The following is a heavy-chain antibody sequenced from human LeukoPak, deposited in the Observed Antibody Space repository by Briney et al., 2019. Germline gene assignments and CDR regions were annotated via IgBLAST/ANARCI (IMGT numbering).Heavy chain of an antibody. CDR1: GFTFSNYW. CDR2: ISDNGGST. CDR3: AKRTVTTRLDFDY. Sequence: PGGSLRLSCTASGFTFSNYWMSWVRQAPGKGLEWLSAISDNGGSTYYADSVKGRFTISRDNSKNTLRLQMNSLRAEDTALYYCAKRTVTTRLDFDYWGQGTLVTVSS. D-gene: IGHD4-17*01. V-gene: IGHV3-23*01. J-gene: IGHJ4*02.